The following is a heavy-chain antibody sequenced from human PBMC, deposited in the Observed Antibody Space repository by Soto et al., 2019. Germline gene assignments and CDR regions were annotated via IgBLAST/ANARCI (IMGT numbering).Heavy chain of an antibody. V-gene: IGHV3-23*01. CDR3: AKDQGSSWYEIDY. D-gene: IGHD6-13*01. J-gene: IGHJ4*02. CDR2: IGGSGGST. CDR1: GFTFSSYA. Sequence: GGSLRLCCAASGFTFSSYAMNWVRQAPGKGLEWVSGIGGSGGSTYYADSVKGRFTISRDNSKNTLYLQMNSLRAEDTAVYYCAKDQGSSWYEIDYWGQGTLVTVSS.